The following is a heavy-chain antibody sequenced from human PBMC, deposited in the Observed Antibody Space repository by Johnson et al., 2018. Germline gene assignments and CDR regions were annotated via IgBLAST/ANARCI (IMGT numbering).Heavy chain of an antibody. Sequence: QVQLQESGPGLVKPSETLSLTCTVSGGSMNSYYWSWVRQPPGKGLEWIGYIYYSGGTNYNPSLKSRVTISVDTSKNQFSLNLNSVTAADTAVYYCARTYKCSTNCYHDYWGQGTLVTVSS. CDR1: GGSMNSYY. D-gene: IGHD2-2*01. V-gene: IGHV4-59*01. CDR2: IYYSGGT. J-gene: IGHJ4*02. CDR3: ARTYKCSTNCYHDY.